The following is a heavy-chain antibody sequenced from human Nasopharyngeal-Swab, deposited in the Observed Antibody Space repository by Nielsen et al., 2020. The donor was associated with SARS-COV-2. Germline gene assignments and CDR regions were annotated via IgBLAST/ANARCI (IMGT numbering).Heavy chain of an antibody. CDR2: ISAYNGNT. CDR1: GYTFTSYG. CDR3: ARDPGQITMVRGVIDYGMDV. D-gene: IGHD3-10*01. J-gene: IGHJ6*02. Sequence: ASVKVSCKASGYTFTSYGISWVRQAPGQGLEWMGWISAYNGNTNYAQKLQGRVTMTTDTSTSTAYMELRSLRSDDTAVYYCARDPGQITMVRGVIDYGMDVWGQGTTVTVSS. V-gene: IGHV1-18*04.